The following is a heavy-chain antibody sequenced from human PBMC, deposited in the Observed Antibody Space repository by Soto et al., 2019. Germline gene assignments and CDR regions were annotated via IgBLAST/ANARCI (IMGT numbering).Heavy chain of an antibody. CDR1: GYTFTNNG. D-gene: IGHD6-13*01. CDR3: AAVRWDSRRWSSDY. V-gene: IGHV1-18*01. J-gene: IGHJ4*02. CDR2: INASNGNT. Sequence: GASVKVSWKASGYTFTNNGISWGRQAPGQGLEGMGRINASNGNTNYAQKLRGRVTLTTDTSTSTVYMELSSLRSEDTAVYYCAAVRWDSRRWSSDYWGQGPLVTVSS.